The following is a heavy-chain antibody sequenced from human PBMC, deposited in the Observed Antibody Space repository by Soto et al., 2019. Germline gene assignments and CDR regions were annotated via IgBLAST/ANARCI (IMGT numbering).Heavy chain of an antibody. V-gene: IGHV4-34*01. CDR2: INHRGST. CDR1: GGSFSGYY. Sequence: SETLSLTCAVYGGSFSGYYWSWIRQPPGKGLEWIGEINHRGSTNYNPSLKSRVTISVDTSKNQFSLKLSSVTAADTAVYYCARVIRIYGSGMRAFDIWGQGTRVTVSS. CDR3: ARVIRIYGSGMRAFDI. J-gene: IGHJ3*02. D-gene: IGHD3-10*01.